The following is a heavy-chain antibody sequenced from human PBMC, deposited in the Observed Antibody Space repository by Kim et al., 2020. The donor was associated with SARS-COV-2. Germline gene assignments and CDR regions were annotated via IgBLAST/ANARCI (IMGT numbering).Heavy chain of an antibody. Sequence: ASVKVSCKASGYTFTSYAMHWVRQAPGQRLEWMGWINAGNGNTKYSQKFQGRVTITRDTSASTAYMELSSLRSEDTAVYYCAREDLSGWYGNYYYYGMDVWGQGTTVTVSS. CDR3: AREDLSGWYGNYYYYGMDV. V-gene: IGHV1-3*01. CDR2: INAGNGNT. J-gene: IGHJ6*02. D-gene: IGHD6-19*01. CDR1: GYTFTSYA.